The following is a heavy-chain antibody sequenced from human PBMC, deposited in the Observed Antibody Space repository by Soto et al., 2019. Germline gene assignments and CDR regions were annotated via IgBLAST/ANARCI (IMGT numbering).Heavy chain of an antibody. CDR3: ARESYYGSGATVVGY. CDR1: GFTFSSYA. Sequence: GGSLRLSCAAPGFTFSSYAMSWVRQAPGKGLEWVSAISGSGGSTYYADSVKGRFTISRDNSKNTLYLQMNSLRAEDTAVYYCARESYYGSGATVVGYWGLGTLVTVSS. CDR2: ISGSGGST. V-gene: IGHV3-23*01. D-gene: IGHD3-10*01. J-gene: IGHJ4*02.